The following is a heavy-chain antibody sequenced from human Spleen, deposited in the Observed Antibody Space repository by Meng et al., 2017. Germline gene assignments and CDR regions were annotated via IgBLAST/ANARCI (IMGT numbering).Heavy chain of an antibody. CDR3: VRDGGIAVAGTFGD. V-gene: IGHV3-20*04. CDR2: INWNGGSV. CDR1: GFTFDDYG. J-gene: IGHJ4*02. D-gene: IGHD6-19*01. Sequence: GGSLRLSCAASGFTFDDYGMTWVRQAPGKGLEWVSGINWNGGSVTYADSVKGRFTISRDNAKNSLYLQMNSLRAEDMALYYCVRDGGIAVAGTFGDWGQGTLVTVSS.